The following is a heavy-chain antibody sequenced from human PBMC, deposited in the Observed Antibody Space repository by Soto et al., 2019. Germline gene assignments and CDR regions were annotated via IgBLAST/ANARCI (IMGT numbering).Heavy chain of an antibody. D-gene: IGHD3-10*01. V-gene: IGHV4-39*01. J-gene: IGHJ4*02. CDR1: GGSISSSSYY. CDR3: ASMYYYGSGEFDY. Sequence: PSETLSLTCTVSGGSISSSSYYWGWIRQPPGKGLEWIGSIYYSGSTYYNPSLKSRVTISVDTSKNQFSLKLSSVTAADTAVYYCASMYYYGSGEFDYWGQGTLVTVSS. CDR2: IYYSGST.